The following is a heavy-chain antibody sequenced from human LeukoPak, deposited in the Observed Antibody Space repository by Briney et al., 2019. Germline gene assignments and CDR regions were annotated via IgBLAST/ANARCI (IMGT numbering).Heavy chain of an antibody. CDR2: INHSGST. D-gene: IGHD3-16*01. Sequence: SETLSLTCAVYGGSFSGYYWSWIRQPPGKGLEWIGEINHSGSTNYNPSLKSRVTISVDTSKNQFSLKLSSVTAADTAVYYCAGGLGPWGGYVGYGGGETLVTASS. V-gene: IGHV4-34*01. J-gene: IGHJ4*02. CDR3: AGGLGPWGGYVGY. CDR1: GGSFSGYY.